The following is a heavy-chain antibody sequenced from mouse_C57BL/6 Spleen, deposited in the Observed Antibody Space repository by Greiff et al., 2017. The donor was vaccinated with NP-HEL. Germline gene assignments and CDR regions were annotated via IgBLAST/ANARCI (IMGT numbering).Heavy chain of an antibody. CDR2: INYDGSST. V-gene: IGHV5-16*01. D-gene: IGHD4-1*01. CDR3: ARVLANWDRWCFDV. J-gene: IGHJ1*03. Sequence: EVQLVESEGGLVQPGSSMKLSCTASGFTFSDYYMAWVRQVPEKGLEWVANINYDGSSTYYLDSLKSRFIISRDNAKNILYLQMSSLKSEDTATYYCARVLANWDRWCFDVWGTGTTVTVSS. CDR1: GFTFSDYY.